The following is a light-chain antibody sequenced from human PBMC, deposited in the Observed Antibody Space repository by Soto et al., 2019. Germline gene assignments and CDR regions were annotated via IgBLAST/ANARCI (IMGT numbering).Light chain of an antibody. CDR1: QGIRND. J-gene: IGKJ4*01. Sequence: DIQMTQSPSSLSASVGDRVTITCRASQGIRNDLAWYQEKPGKAPKRLIYVASRLQSGVPSRFSGSGSGTQFTRTISSLQPEDSATYYCLPPNSYPLTFGGGTKVQIK. V-gene: IGKV1-17*01. CDR3: LPPNSYPLT. CDR2: VAS.